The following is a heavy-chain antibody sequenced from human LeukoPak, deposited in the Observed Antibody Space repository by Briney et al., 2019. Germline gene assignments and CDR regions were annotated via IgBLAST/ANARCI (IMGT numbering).Heavy chain of an antibody. CDR2: ISWNSGSI. Sequence: QPGRSLRLSCAASGFTFDDYAMHWVRHAPGKGLEWVSGISWNSGSIGYADSVKGRFTISRDNAKNSLYLQMNSLRAEDTALYYCAKGLTEWELLVDYWGQGTLVTVSS. V-gene: IGHV3-9*01. CDR1: GFTFDDYA. CDR3: AKGLTEWELLVDY. D-gene: IGHD1-26*01. J-gene: IGHJ4*02.